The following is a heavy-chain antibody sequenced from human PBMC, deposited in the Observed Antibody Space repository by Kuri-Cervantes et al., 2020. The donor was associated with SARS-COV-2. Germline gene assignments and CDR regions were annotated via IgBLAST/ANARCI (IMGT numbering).Heavy chain of an antibody. CDR2: TKQDGSEK. V-gene: IGHV3-7*01. Sequence: GESLKISCAASGFTFSSYWMSWVRQAPGKGLEWVANTKQDGSEKYYVDSVKGRFTISRDNAKNSLYLQMNSLRAEDTAVYYCARLTTVTPPSSYWYFDLWGRGTLVTVSS. CDR3: ARLTTVTPPSSYWYFDL. D-gene: IGHD4-17*01. J-gene: IGHJ2*01. CDR1: GFTFSSYW.